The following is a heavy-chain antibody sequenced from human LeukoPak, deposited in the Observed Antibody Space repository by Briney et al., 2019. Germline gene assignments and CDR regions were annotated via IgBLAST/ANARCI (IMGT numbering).Heavy chain of an antibody. V-gene: IGHV3-21*01. CDR3: AGDPRLDGQFDP. CDR1: GFTFSSYS. Sequence: PGGSLRLSCAASGFTFSSYSMNWIRQAPGKGLGWVSSISSSSSYIYYADSVKGRFTISRDNAKNSLYLQMNSLRAEDTAVYYCAGDPRLDGQFDPWGQGTLVTVSS. CDR2: ISSSSSYI. J-gene: IGHJ5*02.